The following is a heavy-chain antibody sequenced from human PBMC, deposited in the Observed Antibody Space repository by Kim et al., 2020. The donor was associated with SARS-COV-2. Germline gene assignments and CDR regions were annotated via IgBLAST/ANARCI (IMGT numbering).Heavy chain of an antibody. CDR3: ARVGPYYSYGMDV. Sequence: SETLSLTCGVSGDCISHSNLWSWVRQPPGKGLEWIGEIYHSGSTNYNPSLKSRVAISVDKSTNQFSLRLSSVTAADTAVYYCARVGPYYSYGMDVWGQGTTVTVSS. CDR1: GDCISHSNL. V-gene: IGHV4-4*02. CDR2: IYHSGST. J-gene: IGHJ6*02.